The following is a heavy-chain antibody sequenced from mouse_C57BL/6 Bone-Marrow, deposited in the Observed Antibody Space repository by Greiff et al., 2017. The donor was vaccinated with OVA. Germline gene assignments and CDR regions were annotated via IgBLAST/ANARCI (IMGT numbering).Heavy chain of an antibody. D-gene: IGHD1-1*02. CDR2: IDPANGNT. CDR3: ARPVVIYPWCDY. V-gene: IGHV14-3*01. J-gene: IGHJ2*01. Sequence: EVQLQQSVAELVRPGASVKLSCTASGFTFTNTYMHWVKQRPEQGLEWIGRIDPANGNTKYASKFQGKATITADTSSNTAYLQLSSMTYEDTAIYYWARPVVIYPWCDYWGQGTTLTVSS. CDR1: GFTFTNTY.